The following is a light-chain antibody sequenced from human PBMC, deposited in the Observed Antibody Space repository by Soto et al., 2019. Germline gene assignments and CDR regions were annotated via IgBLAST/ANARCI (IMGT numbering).Light chain of an antibody. J-gene: IGLJ3*02. V-gene: IGLV2-8*01. CDR1: SSDVGGYKY. CDR2: EVS. Sequence: QSALTQPPSASGSPGQSVTISCTGTSSDVGGYKYVSWYQQHPGKAPKLMIYEVSKRPSGVPDRFSGSKSGNTASLTVSGLQAEDEADYYCSSYAGSILGVFGGGTKLPVL. CDR3: SSYAGSILGV.